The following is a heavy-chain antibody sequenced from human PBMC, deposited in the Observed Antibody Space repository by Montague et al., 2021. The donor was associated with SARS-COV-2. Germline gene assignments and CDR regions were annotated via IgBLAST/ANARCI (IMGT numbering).Heavy chain of an antibody. V-gene: IGHV4-59*01. D-gene: IGHD1-1*01. CDR2: IYYSGIT. J-gene: IGHJ4*02. CDR1: GDSIRSYY. Sequence: SETLSLTCTVSGDSIRSYYWSWIRQPPGKGLEWIGNIYYSGITNYNPSLKSRGTTSIDTSKNQFSLRLSSVTAADTAVYYCARVRLTGTTAPYFDYWGQGTLVTVSS. CDR3: ARVRLTGTTAPYFDY.